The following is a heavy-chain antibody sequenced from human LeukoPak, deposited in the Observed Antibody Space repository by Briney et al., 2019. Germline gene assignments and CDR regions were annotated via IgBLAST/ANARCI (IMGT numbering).Heavy chain of an antibody. CDR1: GYTSTSYD. J-gene: IGHJ6*04. V-gene: IGHV1-8*01. Sequence: ASVKVSCKASGYTSTSYDINWVRQATGQGLEWMGWMNPNSGNTGYAQKFQGRVTMTRNTSISTAYMELNSLRAEDTAVYYCAELGITVIGGVWGKGTTVTISS. CDR2: MNPNSGNT. CDR3: AELGITVIGGV. D-gene: IGHD3-10*02.